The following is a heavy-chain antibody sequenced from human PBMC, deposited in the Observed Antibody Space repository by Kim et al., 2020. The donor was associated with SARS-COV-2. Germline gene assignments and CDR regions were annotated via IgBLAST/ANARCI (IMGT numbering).Heavy chain of an antibody. CDR1: GYSFTSYW. Sequence: GESLKISCKGSGYSFTSYWIGWVRQMPGKGLEWMGIIYPGDSDTRYSPSFQGQVTISADKSISTAYLQWSSLKASDTAMYYCARGYCSSTSCFYHAFDIWGQGTMVTVSS. CDR2: IYPGDSDT. CDR3: ARGYCSSTSCFYHAFDI. D-gene: IGHD2-2*01. V-gene: IGHV5-51*01. J-gene: IGHJ3*02.